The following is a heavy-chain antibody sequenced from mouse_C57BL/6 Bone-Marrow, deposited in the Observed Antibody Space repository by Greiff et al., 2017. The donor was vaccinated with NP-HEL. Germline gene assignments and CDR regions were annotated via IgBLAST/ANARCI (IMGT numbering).Heavy chain of an antibody. CDR2: IYPGSGNT. D-gene: IGHD1-1*02. CDR1: GYTFTDNY. Sequence: QVQLQQSGAELVRPGASVKLSCKASGYTFTDNYINWVKQRPGQGLEWIARIYPGSGNTYYNEKFKGKATLTAEKSSSTAYMQLSSLTSEDSAVYFCARGVSLIYGYYAMDYWGQGTSVTVSS. J-gene: IGHJ4*01. CDR3: ARGVSLIYGYYAMDY. V-gene: IGHV1-76*01.